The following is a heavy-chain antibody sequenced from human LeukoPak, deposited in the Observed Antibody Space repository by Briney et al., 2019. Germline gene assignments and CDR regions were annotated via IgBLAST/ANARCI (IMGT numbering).Heavy chain of an antibody. CDR3: ARDRDYGDYGGWYFDL. CDR1: GGTFSSYA. Sequence: ASVKVSCKVSGGTFSSYAISWVRQAPGQGLEWMGGIIPIFGTANYAQKFQGRVTVTADESTSTAYMELSSLRSEDTAVYYCARDRDYGDYGGWYFDLWGRGTLVTVSS. D-gene: IGHD4-17*01. CDR2: IIPIFGTA. V-gene: IGHV1-69*13. J-gene: IGHJ2*01.